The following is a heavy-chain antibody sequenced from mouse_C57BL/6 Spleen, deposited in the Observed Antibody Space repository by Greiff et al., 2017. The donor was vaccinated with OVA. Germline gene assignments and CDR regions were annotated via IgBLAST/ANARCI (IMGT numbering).Heavy chain of an antibody. CDR3: ANLLGDYYAMDY. Sequence: VQLQQPGPELVKPGASVKLSCTASGYTFTSYWMHWVKQRPGQGLEWIGIINPSHGGTNYNEKFKSKATLTVDKSASTAYMQLGSLTSDDSAVYDCANLLGDYYAMDYWGQGTSVTGSS. V-gene: IGHV1-53*01. D-gene: IGHD2-1*01. CDR2: INPSHGGT. CDR1: GYTFTSYW. J-gene: IGHJ4*01.